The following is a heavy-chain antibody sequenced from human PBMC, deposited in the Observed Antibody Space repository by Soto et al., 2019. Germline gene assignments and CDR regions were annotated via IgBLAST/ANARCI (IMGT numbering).Heavy chain of an antibody. J-gene: IGHJ5*02. CDR1: GGSISSYY. D-gene: IGHD3-9*01. V-gene: IGHV4-59*01. CDR3: TGAYYDIDAYSLYP. Sequence: SETLSLTCTVSGGSISSYYWSWIRQPPGKGLEWIGYIYYSGSTNYNPSLKSRVTISVDTSKNQFSLELSSVTAADTAVYYCTGAYYDIDAYSLYPWGQGTSVTVSS. CDR2: IYYSGST.